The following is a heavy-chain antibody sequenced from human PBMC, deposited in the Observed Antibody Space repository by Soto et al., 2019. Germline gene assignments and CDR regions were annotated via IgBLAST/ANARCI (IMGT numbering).Heavy chain of an antibody. D-gene: IGHD4-17*01. CDR2: MYYSGTT. Sequence: PSETLSLTCTISGGSMSRYSCHLLRQPPGKGLEWIAYMYYSGTTDYNPSLKSRVSMSLDTSTNQFSLRLSSVTAADTAVYFCARGPTITTDFWGRGILVTVSS. CDR3: ARGPTITTDF. J-gene: IGHJ4*02. CDR1: GGSMSRYS. V-gene: IGHV4-59*01.